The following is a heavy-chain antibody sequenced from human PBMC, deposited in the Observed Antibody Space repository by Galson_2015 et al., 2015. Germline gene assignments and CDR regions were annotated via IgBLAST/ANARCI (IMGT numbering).Heavy chain of an antibody. Sequence: TLSLTCTVSGGSISRYYWSWLRQPPGKGLEWIGYIYYSGSTNYNPSLKSRVTISVDTSKNQFSLRLSSVTAADTAIYYCARDSSMVAGTGWFDPWGQGTLVTVSS. D-gene: IGHD6-13*01. CDR1: GGSISRYY. V-gene: IGHV4-59*01. CDR3: ARDSSMVAGTGWFDP. CDR2: IYYSGST. J-gene: IGHJ5*02.